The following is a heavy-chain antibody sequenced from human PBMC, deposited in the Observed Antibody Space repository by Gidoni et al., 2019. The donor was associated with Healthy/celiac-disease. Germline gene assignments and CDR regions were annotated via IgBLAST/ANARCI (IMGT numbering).Heavy chain of an antibody. CDR2: ISGSGGST. Sequence: EVQLLESGGGLVQPGGSLRLSCAASGFTFSSYAMGWVRQAPGKGLEWVSAISGSGGSTYYADSVKGRFTISRDNSKNTLYLQMNSLRAEDTAVYYCAVNPTYYYDSSGYYAFDYWGQGTLVTVSS. CDR1: GFTFSSYA. V-gene: IGHV3-23*01. D-gene: IGHD3-22*01. CDR3: AVNPTYYYDSSGYYAFDY. J-gene: IGHJ4*02.